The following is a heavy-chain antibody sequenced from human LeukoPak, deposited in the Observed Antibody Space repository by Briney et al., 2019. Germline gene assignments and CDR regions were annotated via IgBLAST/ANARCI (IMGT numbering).Heavy chain of an antibody. CDR2: INHSGST. Sequence: PSETLSLTCAVYGGSFSGYYWSWIRQPPGKGLEWIGEINHSGSTNHNPSLKSRVTISVDTSKNQFSPKLSSVTAADTAVYYCARIPLRYDYVWGSYRYFQEGYYFDYWGQGTLVTVSS. V-gene: IGHV4-34*01. J-gene: IGHJ4*02. CDR1: GGSFSGYY. D-gene: IGHD3-16*02. CDR3: ARIPLRYDYVWGSYRYFQEGYYFDY.